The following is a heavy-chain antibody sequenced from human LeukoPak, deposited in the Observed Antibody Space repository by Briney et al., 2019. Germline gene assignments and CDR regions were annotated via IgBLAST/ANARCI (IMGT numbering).Heavy chain of an antibody. CDR2: IVPLFGKP. V-gene: IGHV1-69*06. J-gene: IGHJ3*02. D-gene: IGHD3-22*01. Sequence: ASVKVSCKASGGTFSSYAISWVRQAPGQGLEWMGGIVPLFGKPKYAQKFQGRVTITADKSTTTAYMELSSLRSEDTAVYYCARGLLLDSFNMWGQGTLVTVSS. CDR1: GGTFSSYA. CDR3: ARGLLLDSFNM.